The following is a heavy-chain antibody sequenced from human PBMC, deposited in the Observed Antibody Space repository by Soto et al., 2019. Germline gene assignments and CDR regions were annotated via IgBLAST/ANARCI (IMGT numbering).Heavy chain of an antibody. Sequence: GASVKVSCKASGYTFTSYYMHWVRQAPGQGLEWMGIINPSGGSTSYAQKFQGRVTMTRDTSTSTVYMELNSLRAEDTAVYSCAKGRASGGTCYSAVDYWGQGTVVTVSS. CDR1: GYTFTSYY. CDR2: INPSGGST. V-gene: IGHV1-46*01. CDR3: AKGRASGGTCYSAVDY. J-gene: IGHJ4*02. D-gene: IGHD2-15*01.